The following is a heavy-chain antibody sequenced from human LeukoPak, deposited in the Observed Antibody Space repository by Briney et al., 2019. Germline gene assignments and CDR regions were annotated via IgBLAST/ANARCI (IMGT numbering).Heavy chain of an antibody. CDR1: GFTLDDYG. CDR3: ARVRTQQLVDFFYYYYYMDV. J-gene: IGHJ6*03. D-gene: IGHD6-13*01. CDR2: INWNGGST. Sequence: GGSLRLSCAASGFTLDDYGMSWVRHAPGKGVEWVSGINWNGGSTVYADSVKGRFTIYREKAKNYLYMQMNSQRAEDTALYYCARVRTQQLVDFFYYYYYMDVWGKGTTVTVSS. V-gene: IGHV3-20*04.